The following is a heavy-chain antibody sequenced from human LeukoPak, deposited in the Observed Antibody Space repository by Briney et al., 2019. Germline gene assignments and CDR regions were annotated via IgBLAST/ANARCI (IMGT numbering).Heavy chain of an antibody. Sequence: GGSLRLCCAASGFTFSSYWMRWVRQAPGKGLEWVANIKQDGSEKYYVDSVKGRFTISRDNAKNSLYLQMNSLRAEDTAVYYCARLPRLESLRVPAATPYFDYWGRGTLVTVSS. D-gene: IGHD2-2*01. V-gene: IGHV3-7*01. CDR1: GFTFSSYW. J-gene: IGHJ4*02. CDR3: ARLPRLESLRVPAATPYFDY. CDR2: IKQDGSEK.